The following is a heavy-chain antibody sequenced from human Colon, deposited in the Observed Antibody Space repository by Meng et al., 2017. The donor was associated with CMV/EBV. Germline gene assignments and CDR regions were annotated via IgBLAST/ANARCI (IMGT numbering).Heavy chain of an antibody. CDR1: YTFTDFG. D-gene: IGHD1-1*01. J-gene: IGHJ5*02. CDR2: ISAYNGDT. Sequence: YTFTDFGISCVRQAPGQGLEWMGWISAYNGDTNVAQKFQVRVTLATDTSTTTAYMELRSLRSNDTAIYYCARDSLYYNWNDLNRFDPWGQGTLVTFSS. CDR3: ARDSLYYNWNDLNRFDP. V-gene: IGHV1-18*01.